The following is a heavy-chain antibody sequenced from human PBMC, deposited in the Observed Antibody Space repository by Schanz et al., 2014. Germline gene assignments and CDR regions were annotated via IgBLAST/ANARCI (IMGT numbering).Heavy chain of an antibody. J-gene: IGHJ5*02. CDR3: ARRVENSIFGVVIHDGFDP. Sequence: QVQLQESGPGLVKPSQTLSLTCNVSGDSMSSGGYYWNWIRQHPGKGLEWIGYIYDSGNTYYNPSLKVRVPRSIAPSENQFPLRLTSVTAADTALYYCARRVENSIFGVVIHDGFDPWGQGTLVTISS. CDR2: IYDSGNT. V-gene: IGHV4-31*03. D-gene: IGHD3-3*01. CDR1: GDSMSSGGYY.